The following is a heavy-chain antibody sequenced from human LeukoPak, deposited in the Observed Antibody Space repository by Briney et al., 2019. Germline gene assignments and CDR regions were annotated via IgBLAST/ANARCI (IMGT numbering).Heavy chain of an antibody. Sequence: SETLSLSCTVSGCSISSYYLSWIRQPPGKGLEWIGYIYYSGSTNYNPSLKSRVPISVDTSKNQFSLKLSSVTAADTAVYFCASMSGSYLNAFDIWGQGTMVTVSS. V-gene: IGHV4-59*01. CDR1: GCSISSYY. CDR3: ASMSGSYLNAFDI. D-gene: IGHD1-26*01. CDR2: IYYSGST. J-gene: IGHJ3*02.